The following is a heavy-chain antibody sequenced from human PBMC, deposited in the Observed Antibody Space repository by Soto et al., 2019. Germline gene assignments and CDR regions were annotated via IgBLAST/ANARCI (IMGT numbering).Heavy chain of an antibody. J-gene: IGHJ4*02. D-gene: IGHD1-1*01. Sequence: EVQLLESGGGVVQPGESLKLACAASGFPFTNYAMSWVRQAPGKGLEWVSTTGGGIGPYYADSVKGRFTISRDNPRSTLYLEMNSLRAEDTAIYYCAKMPDGVNSNSLYCWGPGTLVTVSS. CDR1: GFPFTNYA. V-gene: IGHV3-23*01. CDR3: AKMPDGVNSNSLYC. CDR2: TGGGIGP.